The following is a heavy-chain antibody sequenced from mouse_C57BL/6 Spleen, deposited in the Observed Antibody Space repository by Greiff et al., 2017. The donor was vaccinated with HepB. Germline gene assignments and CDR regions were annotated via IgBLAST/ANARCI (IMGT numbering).Heavy chain of an antibody. Sequence: QVQLQQSGPELVKPGASVKISCKASGYSFTSYYIHWVKQRPGQGLGWIGWIYPGSGNTKYNEKFKGKATLTADTSSSTAYMQLSSLTSEDSAVYYCARGIYDGYYYFDYWGQGTTLTVSS. J-gene: IGHJ2*01. CDR3: ARGIYDGYYYFDY. D-gene: IGHD2-3*01. CDR1: GYSFTSYY. V-gene: IGHV1-66*01. CDR2: IYPGSGNT.